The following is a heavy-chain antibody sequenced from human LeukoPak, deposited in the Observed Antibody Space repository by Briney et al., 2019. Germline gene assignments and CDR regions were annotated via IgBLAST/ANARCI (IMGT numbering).Heavy chain of an antibody. D-gene: IGHD3-22*01. Sequence: PSETLSLTCTVSGGSISSYYWSWLRQPPGKGLERIGYIYYSGRNNYNPSLKSRVTISVETSKNQFSLKLGSVTAGDAAVYYCGRGHYDSSGYLDYWGQGTLVTVSS. CDR2: IYYSGRN. J-gene: IGHJ4*02. CDR3: GRGHYDSSGYLDY. V-gene: IGHV4-59*01. CDR1: GGSISSYY.